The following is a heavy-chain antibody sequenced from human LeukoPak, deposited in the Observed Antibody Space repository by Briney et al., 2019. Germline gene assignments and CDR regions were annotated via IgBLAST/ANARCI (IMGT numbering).Heavy chain of an antibody. J-gene: IGHJ4*02. D-gene: IGHD5-12*01. Sequence: GGSLRLSCAASGFTFSSYTMNWVHQAPGKGLEWVSSITGDSAHIFYADSVQGRFIISRDDATKSLYLQMSGLTAEDTAVYYCARVRGYSRDFWGQGTLVTVSS. CDR1: GFTFSSYT. CDR3: ARVRGYSRDF. CDR2: ITGDSAHI. V-gene: IGHV3-21*01.